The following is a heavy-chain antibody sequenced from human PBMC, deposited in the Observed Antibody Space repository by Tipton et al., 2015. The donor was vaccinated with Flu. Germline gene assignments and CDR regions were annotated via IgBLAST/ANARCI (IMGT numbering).Heavy chain of an antibody. Sequence: LRLSCTVSGDSISSGGAYWTWIRQHPGKGLEWIGCVYYSGSTYYNPSLESRVTVSVDTSKNQVSPKLDSVTAADTAVYYCARGSVSDAAPNWYFDLWGRGTLVAVSS. V-gene: IGHV4-31*02. J-gene: IGHJ2*01. CDR1: GDSISSGGAY. CDR2: VYYSGST. D-gene: IGHD2-15*01. CDR3: ARGSVSDAAPNWYFDL.